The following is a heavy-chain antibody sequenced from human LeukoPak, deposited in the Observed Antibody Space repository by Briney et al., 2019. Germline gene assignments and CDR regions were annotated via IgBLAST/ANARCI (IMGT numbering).Heavy chain of an antibody. CDR1: GGSISSSSYY. J-gene: IGHJ4*02. Sequence: KASETLSLTCTVSGGSISSSSYYWGWIRQPPGKGLEWIGNIYYSGSTYYNPSLKSRVTISVDRSKNQFSLKLSSVTAADTAVYYCARDYDFWSGPDYWGQGTLVTVSS. D-gene: IGHD3-3*01. CDR3: ARDYDFWSGPDY. V-gene: IGHV4-39*07. CDR2: IYYSGST.